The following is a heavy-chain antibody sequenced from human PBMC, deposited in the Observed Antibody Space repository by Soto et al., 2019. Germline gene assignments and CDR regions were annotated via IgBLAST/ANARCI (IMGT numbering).Heavy chain of an antibody. V-gene: IGHV3-33*01. CDR2: IWYDGSNK. CDR3: ARDTGQDGDS. Sequence: QVQLVESVGGVVQPGRSLRLSCAASGFTFSSYGMHWVRQAPGKGLEWVAVIWYDGSNKYYADSVKGRFTISRDNSKNTLYLQMNSLRAEATAVDYGARDTGQDGDSWGQGTLVTVSS. J-gene: IGHJ4*02. CDR1: GFTFSSYG.